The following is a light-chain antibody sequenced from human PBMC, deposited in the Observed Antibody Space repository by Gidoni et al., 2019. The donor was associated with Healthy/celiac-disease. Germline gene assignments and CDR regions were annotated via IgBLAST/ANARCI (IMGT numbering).Light chain of an antibody. CDR3: QQRSGYT. J-gene: IGKJ2*01. Sequence: EIVLTQSPATLSLSPGERATLSCRASQSVSSYLAWYQQKPGQAPRLLIYDASNRATGIPARFSGSVSGTDFTLTISSLEPEDFAVYYCQQRSGYTFGQGTKLEIK. CDR2: DAS. CDR1: QSVSSY. V-gene: IGKV3-11*01.